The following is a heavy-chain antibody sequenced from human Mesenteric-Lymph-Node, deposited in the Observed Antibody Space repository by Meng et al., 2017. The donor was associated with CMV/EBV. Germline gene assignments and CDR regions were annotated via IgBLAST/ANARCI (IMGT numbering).Heavy chain of an antibody. D-gene: IGHD4-11*01. J-gene: IGHJ6*02. CDR2: ITSGSSYI. CDR1: GFPFNTYN. V-gene: IGHV3-21*01. CDR3: ARGTVNGDYYYGLDV. Sequence: GGSLRPSCAASGFPFNTYNMNWFRQAPGKGLEWVSCITSGSSYIYYAASVKGRFASSRDNAKNSLFLQMNSLRAEDTAVYYCARGTVNGDYYYGLDVWGQGTTVTVSS.